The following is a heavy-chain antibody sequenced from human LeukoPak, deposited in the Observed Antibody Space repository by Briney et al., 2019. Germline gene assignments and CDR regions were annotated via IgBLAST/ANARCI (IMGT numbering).Heavy chain of an antibody. CDR2: ISSSSSYI. CDR1: GFTFSSYS. J-gene: IGHJ6*02. V-gene: IGHV3-21*01. CDR3: ARAYYYGSGSYLPMDV. Sequence: GGPLRFSCAASGFTFSSYSMNWVRQAPGKGLEWVSSISSSSSYIYYADSVKGRFTISRDNAKNSLYLQMNSLRAEDTAVYYCARAYYYGSGSYLPMDVWGQGTTVTVSS. D-gene: IGHD3-10*01.